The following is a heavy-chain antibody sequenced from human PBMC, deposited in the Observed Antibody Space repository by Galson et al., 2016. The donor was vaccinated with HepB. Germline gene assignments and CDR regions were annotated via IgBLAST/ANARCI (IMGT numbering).Heavy chain of an antibody. CDR2: TYYRSKWYN. J-gene: IGHJ6*02. CDR3: ARVMGKGMDV. Sequence: CAIYGDSVSSTRAAWNWIRQSPSRGLEWPGRTYYRSKWYNDYALSVKSRITFIPDISKNQFSLQLNSVTPEDTAVYYCARVMGKGMDVWGQGTKVTVSS. CDR1: GDSVSSTRAA. V-gene: IGHV6-1*01. D-gene: IGHD2-8*01.